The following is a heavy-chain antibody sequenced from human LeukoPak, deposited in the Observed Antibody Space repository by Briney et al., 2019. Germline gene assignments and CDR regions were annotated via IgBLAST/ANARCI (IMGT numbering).Heavy chain of an antibody. CDR3: ARDSRGDYGDYGYFQH. V-gene: IGHV3-53*01. Sequence: GGSLRLSCAASGFTVSSNYMSWVRQAPGKGLEWVSVIYSGGSTYYADSVKGRFTISRDNSKNTLYIQMNSLRAEDTAVYYCARDSRGDYGDYGYFQHWGQGTLVTVSS. J-gene: IGHJ1*01. CDR2: IYSGGST. D-gene: IGHD4-17*01. CDR1: GFTVSSNY.